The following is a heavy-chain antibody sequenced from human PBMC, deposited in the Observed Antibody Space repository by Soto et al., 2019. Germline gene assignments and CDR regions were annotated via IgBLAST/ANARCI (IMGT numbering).Heavy chain of an antibody. V-gene: IGHV3-21*01. D-gene: IGHD2-8*01. CDR2: ISSSSSYI. CDR1: GFTFSSST. J-gene: IGHJ4*02. CDR3: ARDLGEMYAI. Sequence: EVQLVESGGGLVKPGGSLRLSCAGSGFTFSSSTMSWVRQAPGKELEWVSSISSSSSYIYQADSLKGRFTVSRDNAKNSLYLHVNSLRAEDTAVYYCARDLGEMYAIWGQGTRVTVSS.